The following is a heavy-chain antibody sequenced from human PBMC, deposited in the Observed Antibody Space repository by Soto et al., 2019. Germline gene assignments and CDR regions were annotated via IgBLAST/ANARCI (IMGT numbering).Heavy chain of an antibody. V-gene: IGHV1-18*04. D-gene: IGHD6-19*01. CDR1: GYTFTNYG. CDR3: ARVHSITVAGLGY. CDR2: ISTYNGNT. J-gene: IGHJ4*02. Sequence: QVQLVQSGAEVKKPGASVRVSCKASGYTFTNYGISWMRQAPGQGLEWMGWISTYNGNTNYAPKFQGRVTMTRDTSTSTAYMDLRSLRSDDTAVYFCARVHSITVAGLGYWCQGTLVTVSP.